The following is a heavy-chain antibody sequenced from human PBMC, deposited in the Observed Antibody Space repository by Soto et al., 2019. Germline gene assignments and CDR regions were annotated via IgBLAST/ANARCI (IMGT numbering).Heavy chain of an antibody. CDR3: AKNLRYFDWLADY. J-gene: IGHJ4*02. CDR1: GFTFSSYW. Sequence: GGSLRLSCAASGFTFSSYWMHWVRQAPGKGLVWVSRINSDGSSTSYADSVKGRFTISRDNSKNTLYLQMNSLRAEDTAVYYCAKNLRYFDWLADYWGQGTLVTVSS. CDR2: INSDGSST. D-gene: IGHD3-9*01. V-gene: IGHV3-74*01.